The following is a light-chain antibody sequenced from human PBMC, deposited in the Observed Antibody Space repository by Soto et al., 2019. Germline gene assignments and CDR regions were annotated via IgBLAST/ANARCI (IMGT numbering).Light chain of an antibody. CDR2: GAS. V-gene: IGKV3-20*01. J-gene: IGKJ1*01. CDR1: NSFSSSY. CDR3: QQYGSFSRT. Sequence: EIVLTQSPDTLSLSPGERATLSCRASNSFSSSYLAWYQQKPGQAPRLLIYGASSRATGIPDRFSGSGSGTDFTLTISRLEPEDFGVYYCQQYGSFSRTFGQGTKVDIK.